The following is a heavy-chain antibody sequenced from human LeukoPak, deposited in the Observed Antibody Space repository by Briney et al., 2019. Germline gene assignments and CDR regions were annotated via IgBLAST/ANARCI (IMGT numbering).Heavy chain of an antibody. J-gene: IGHJ6*02. Sequence: SVKVSCKASGGTLSSYAISWVRQAPGQGLEWMGGIIPIFGTANYAQKFQGRVTITADESTSTAYMELSSLRSEDTAVYYCATLSGCSGGSCYSLYYYYGMDVWGQGTTVTVSS. CDR1: GGTLSSYA. CDR2: IIPIFGTA. V-gene: IGHV1-69*13. CDR3: ATLSGCSGGSCYSLYYYYGMDV. D-gene: IGHD2-15*01.